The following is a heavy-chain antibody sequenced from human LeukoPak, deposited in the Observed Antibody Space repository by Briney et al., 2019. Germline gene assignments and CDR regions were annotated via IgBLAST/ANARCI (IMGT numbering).Heavy chain of an antibody. D-gene: IGHD3-22*01. J-gene: IGHJ4*02. CDR1: GASFSGYY. CDR3: ARAIGYYDSSGSLDY. Sequence: SETLSLTCAVYGASFSGYYWSWIRQLPGKGMEWIGEINHSGSTNYNPSLRSRVTISVDTSKNQFSLKLSSVTAADTAVYYCARAIGYYDSSGSLDYWGQGTLVTVSS. CDR2: INHSGST. V-gene: IGHV4-34*01.